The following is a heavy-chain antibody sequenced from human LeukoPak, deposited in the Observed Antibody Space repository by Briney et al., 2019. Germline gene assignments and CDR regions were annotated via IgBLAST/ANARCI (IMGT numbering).Heavy chain of an antibody. D-gene: IGHD3-9*01. J-gene: IGHJ4*02. CDR2: LTGSGGGT. CDR3: AKWGDYDVLTGYYDPDY. CDR1: GFPFSNYA. Sequence: GGSLRLFCAASGFPFSNYAMSWVRQAPGERLEWVSALTGSGGGTYYADSVKGRFTISRDNSKNTLYLQLNSLRAEHTAVYYCAKWGDYDVLTGYYDPDYWGQGTLVTVSS. V-gene: IGHV3-23*01.